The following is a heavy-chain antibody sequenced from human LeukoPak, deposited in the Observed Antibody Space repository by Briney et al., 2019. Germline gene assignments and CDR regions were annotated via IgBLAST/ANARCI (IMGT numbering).Heavy chain of an antibody. V-gene: IGHV3-21*04. CDR3: AKAGSHSYFDY. CDR2: ISSTSGYI. CDR1: GFTSSIYS. D-gene: IGHD1-26*01. J-gene: IGHJ4*02. Sequence: PGGSLRLSCTASGFTSSIYSMNWVRQAPGKGLEWVSSISSTSGYIYYADSVQGRFTISRDQAKNSLYLQMNSLRAEDTAVYYCAKAGSHSYFDYWGQGTLVTVSS.